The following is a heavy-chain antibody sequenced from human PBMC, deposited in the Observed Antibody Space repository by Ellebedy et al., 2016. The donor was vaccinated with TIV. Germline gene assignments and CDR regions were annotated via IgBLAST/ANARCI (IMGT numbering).Heavy chain of an antibody. Sequence: SLKISCAAPGFTFDDYAMHWVRQGPGKDLEWVSGISWNSGSIGYAESVKGRFSISRDNAKKSLYLQMNSLRPEDTALYYCARASLEYYGSGKWGPFDYWGQGILVTVSS. V-gene: IGHV3-9*01. J-gene: IGHJ4*02. CDR2: ISWNSGSI. CDR3: ARASLEYYGSGKWGPFDY. D-gene: IGHD3-10*01. CDR1: GFTFDDYA.